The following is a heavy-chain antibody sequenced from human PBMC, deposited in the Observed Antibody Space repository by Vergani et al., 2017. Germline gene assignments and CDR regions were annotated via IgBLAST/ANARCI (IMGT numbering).Heavy chain of an antibody. Sequence: EVQLVQSGAEVKTSGDSLKISCKGSGYSFTSYWIGWLRPMPGKGLEWMGIIYPGDSDTRYCPSFQGQITISADESINTVYLQWSSLKASDAAMYYGGRATRVRGVVRFDYGGQGTLVTVSS. J-gene: IGHJ4*02. CDR3: GRATRVRGVVRFDY. CDR2: IYPGDSDT. D-gene: IGHD3-10*01. V-gene: IGHV5-51*01. CDR1: GYSFTSYW.